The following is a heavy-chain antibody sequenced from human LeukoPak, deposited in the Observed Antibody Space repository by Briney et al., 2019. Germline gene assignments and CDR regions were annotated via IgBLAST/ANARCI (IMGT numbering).Heavy chain of an antibody. V-gene: IGHV4-4*07. J-gene: IGHJ4*02. Sequence: PSETLSLTCTVSGGSISSYYWSWIRQPAGKGLEWIGRIYIIESINYNPSLKSRVTMSVDTSNNQFSLKLSSVTAADTAVYYCASGYYDRSGYFVDYWGQGTLVTVSS. CDR1: GGSISSYY. CDR3: ASGYYDRSGYFVDY. CDR2: IYIIESI. D-gene: IGHD3-22*01.